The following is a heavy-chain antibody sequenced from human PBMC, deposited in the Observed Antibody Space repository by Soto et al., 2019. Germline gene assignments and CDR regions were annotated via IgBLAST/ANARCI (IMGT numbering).Heavy chain of an antibody. CDR2: ISYDGSKK. D-gene: IGHD7-27*01. Sequence: QVHLVESGGGVVQPGRSLRLSCAASGFTFSSYGMHWVRQAPGRGLEWVALISYDGSKKHYEDSVKGRFTISRDNSKKTLYQQMNSLPPEDTAVYYCAKLYPAGTETYLGGFDYWGQGALVTVSS. CDR1: GFTFSSYG. J-gene: IGHJ4*02. CDR3: AKLYPAGTETYLGGFDY. V-gene: IGHV3-30*18.